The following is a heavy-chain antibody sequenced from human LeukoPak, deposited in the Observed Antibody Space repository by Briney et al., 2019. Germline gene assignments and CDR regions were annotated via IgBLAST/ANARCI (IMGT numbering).Heavy chain of an antibody. J-gene: IGHJ4*02. CDR2: ISGSGGST. Sequence: GGSLRLSCAASGFTFSNYGMSWVRQAPGKGLEWISGISGSGGSTYYADSVKGRFTISRDNSKNTLYLQMNSLRAEDTAVYYCAKDPRSITMVRGVKFPSIYYFDYWGQGTLVTVSS. V-gene: IGHV3-23*01. CDR3: AKDPRSITMVRGVKFPSIYYFDY. CDR1: GFTFSNYG. D-gene: IGHD3-10*01.